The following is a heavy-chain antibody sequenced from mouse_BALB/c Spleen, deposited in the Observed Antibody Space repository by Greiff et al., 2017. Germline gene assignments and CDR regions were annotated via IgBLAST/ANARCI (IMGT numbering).Heavy chain of an antibody. CDR2: ISYSGST. V-gene: IGHV3-2*02. D-gene: IGHD2-4*01. J-gene: IGHJ4*01. Sequence: EVHLVESGPGLVKPSQSLSLTCTVTGYSITSDYAWNWIRQFPGNKLEWMGYISYSGSTSYNPSLKSRISITRDTSKNQFFLQLNSVTTEDTATYYCARSVYYDYPYYAMDYWGQGTSVTVSS. CDR3: ARSVYYDYPYYAMDY. CDR1: GYSITSDYA.